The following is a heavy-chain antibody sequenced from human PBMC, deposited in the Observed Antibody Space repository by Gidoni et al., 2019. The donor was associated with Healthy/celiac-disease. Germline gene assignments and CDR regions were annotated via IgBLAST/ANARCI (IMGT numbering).Heavy chain of an antibody. CDR3: TTYEYYDFWSGYYTRTDY. Sequence: EVQLVESGGGLVKPGGSLRLSCAASGFTFSNAWMSWVRQAPGKGLEWVGRIKSKTDGGTTDYAAPVNGRFTISRDDSKNTLYLQMNSLKTEDTAVYYCTTYEYYDFWSGYYTRTDYWGQGTLVTVSS. CDR1: GFTFSNAW. CDR2: IKSKTDGGTT. J-gene: IGHJ4*02. D-gene: IGHD3-3*01. V-gene: IGHV3-15*01.